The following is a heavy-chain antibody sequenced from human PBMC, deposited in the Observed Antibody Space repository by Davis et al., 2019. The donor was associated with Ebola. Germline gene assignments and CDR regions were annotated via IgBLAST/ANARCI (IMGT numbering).Heavy chain of an antibody. CDR1: GFTFSSYA. Sequence: GGSLRLSCAASGFTFSSYAMSWVRQAPGKGLEWVSAISGSGGSTYYADSVKGRFTISRDNSKNTLYLQMNSLRADDTAIYYCAKRTDSRSFEFWGQGALVTVSS. J-gene: IGHJ4*02. V-gene: IGHV3-23*01. CDR3: AKRTDSRSFEF. CDR2: ISGSGGST. D-gene: IGHD3-9*01.